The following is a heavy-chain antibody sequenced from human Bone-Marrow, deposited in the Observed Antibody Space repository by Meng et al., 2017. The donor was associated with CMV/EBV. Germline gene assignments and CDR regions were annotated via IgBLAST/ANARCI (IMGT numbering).Heavy chain of an antibody. Sequence: SETLSLTCAVPGGSISSSNWWSWVRQPPGKGLEWIGEIYHSGSTNYNPSLKSRVTISVDKSKNQFSLKLSSVTAADTAVYYCARDLAYYYDSSGYKFDPWGQGTLVTVSS. D-gene: IGHD3-22*01. CDR1: GGSISSSNW. CDR3: ARDLAYYYDSSGYKFDP. CDR2: IYHSGST. V-gene: IGHV4-4*02. J-gene: IGHJ5*02.